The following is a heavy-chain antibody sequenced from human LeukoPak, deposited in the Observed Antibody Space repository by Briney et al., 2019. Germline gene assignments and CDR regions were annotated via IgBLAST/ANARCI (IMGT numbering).Heavy chain of an antibody. CDR1: GFTFSSYW. CDR3: ARTRAVAGSFWFDP. V-gene: IGHV3-7*01. CDR2: IKQDGSEK. Sequence: GGSLRFSCAASGFTFSSYWMSWVRQAPGKGLEWVANIKQDGSEKYYVDSVKGRFTISRDNAKNSLYLQMNSLRAEDTAVYYCARTRAVAGSFWFDPWGQGTLVTVSS. D-gene: IGHD6-19*01. J-gene: IGHJ5*02.